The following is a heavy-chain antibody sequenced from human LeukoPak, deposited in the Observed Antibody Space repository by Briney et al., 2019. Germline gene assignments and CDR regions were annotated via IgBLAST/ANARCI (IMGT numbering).Heavy chain of an antibody. CDR1: GFTVSSNY. V-gene: IGHV3-66*01. CDR3: ARSATLGPTAADHGY. D-gene: IGHD1-1*01. Sequence: GGSLRLSCAASGFTVSSNYTSWVRQAPGKGLEWVSVIYSGGSTYYADSVKGRFTISRDNSKNTLYLQMNSLRAEDTAVYYCARSATLGPTAADHGYWGQGILVTVSS. CDR2: IYSGGST. J-gene: IGHJ4*02.